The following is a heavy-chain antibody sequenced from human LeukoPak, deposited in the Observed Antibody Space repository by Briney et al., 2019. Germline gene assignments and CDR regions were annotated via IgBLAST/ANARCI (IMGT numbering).Heavy chain of an antibody. V-gene: IGHV1-3*01. CDR1: GYTFTSYA. Sequence: ASVKVSCKASGYTFTSYAMHWVRQAPGQRLEWMGWINAGNGNTKYSQKFQGRVTITRDTSASTAYMELSSPRSEDTAVYYCARTRGEYYYDSSGPRDAFDIWGQGTMVTVSS. D-gene: IGHD3-22*01. CDR3: ARTRGEYYYDSSGPRDAFDI. CDR2: INAGNGNT. J-gene: IGHJ3*02.